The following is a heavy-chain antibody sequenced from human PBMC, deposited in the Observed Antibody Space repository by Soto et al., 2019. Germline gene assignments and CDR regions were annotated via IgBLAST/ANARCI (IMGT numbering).Heavy chain of an antibody. J-gene: IGHJ5*02. D-gene: IGHD3-10*01. CDR1: GFTFNKYS. Sequence: ESGGGLVQPGGSLRLSCAASGFTFNKYSMNWVRQAPGKGLEWVSYISSSSSSRDYADSVKGRFTISRDNAKNSLYLQMNSLRAEDTAVYYCVRDRSGSGNWFDPWGQGTLVTVSS. CDR2: ISSSSSSR. V-gene: IGHV3-48*01. CDR3: VRDRSGSGNWFDP.